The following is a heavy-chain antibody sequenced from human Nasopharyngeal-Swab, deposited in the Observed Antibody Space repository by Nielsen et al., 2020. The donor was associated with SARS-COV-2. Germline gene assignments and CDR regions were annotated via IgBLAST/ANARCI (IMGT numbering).Heavy chain of an antibody. J-gene: IGHJ6*02. CDR2: ISYDGSNK. CDR3: ARAPGDGMDV. V-gene: IGHV3-30-3*01. Sequence: WIRQPPGKGLEWVAVISYDGSNKYYADSVKGRFTISRDNSKNTLYLQMNSLRAEDTAVYYCARAPGDGMDVRGQGTTVTVSS.